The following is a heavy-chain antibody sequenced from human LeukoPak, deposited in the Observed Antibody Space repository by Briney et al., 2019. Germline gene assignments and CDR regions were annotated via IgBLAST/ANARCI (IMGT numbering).Heavy chain of an antibody. CDR3: ARETPESLLDY. CDR2: IYHSGNT. J-gene: IGHJ4*02. Sequence: SETLSLTCTVSGGTISSYYWSWIRQPPGKGLEWIGYIYHSGNTNYNPSLTSRVTIAVDTSKNQFSLRLSSVTAADAAMYYCARETPESLLDYWGQGIQVTVSS. V-gene: IGHV4-59*01. CDR1: GGTISSYY. D-gene: IGHD1-14*01.